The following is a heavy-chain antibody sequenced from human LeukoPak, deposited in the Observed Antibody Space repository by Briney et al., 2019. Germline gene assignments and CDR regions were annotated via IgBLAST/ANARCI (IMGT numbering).Heavy chain of an antibody. J-gene: IGHJ3*02. Sequence: PGGSLRLSCAASGFTFSSYAMSWVRQAPGKGLEWVSAISGSGGSTYYADSVKGRFTISRDNSKNTLYLQMNSLRAEDTAVYYCAKGRQRYDSSGYYMGGHFDAFDIWGQGTMVTVSS. CDR2: ISGSGGST. D-gene: IGHD3-22*01. CDR1: GFTFSSYA. V-gene: IGHV3-23*01. CDR3: AKGRQRYDSSGYYMGGHFDAFDI.